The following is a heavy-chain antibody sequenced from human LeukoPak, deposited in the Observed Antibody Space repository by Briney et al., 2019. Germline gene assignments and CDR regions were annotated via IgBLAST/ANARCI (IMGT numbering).Heavy chain of an antibody. CDR1: GGSFSGYY. CDR3: ARHSGVVVVPAVLRSWFDP. J-gene: IGHJ5*02. V-gene: IGHV4-34*01. Sequence: SETLSLTCAVYGGSFSGYYWSWIRQPPGKGLEWIGEINHSGSTNYNPSLKSRATISVDTSKNQFSLKLSSVTAADTAVYYCARHSGVVVVPAVLRSWFDPWGQGTLVTVSS. CDR2: INHSGST. D-gene: IGHD2-2*01.